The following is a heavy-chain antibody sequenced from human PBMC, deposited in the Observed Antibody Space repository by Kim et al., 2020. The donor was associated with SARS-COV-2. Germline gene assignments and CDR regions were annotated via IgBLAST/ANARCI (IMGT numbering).Heavy chain of an antibody. CDR1: GFTFTSSA. Sequence: SVKVSCKASGFTFTSSAVQWVRQARGQRLEWIGWIVVGSGNTNYAQKFQERVTITRDMSTSTAYMELSSLRSEDTAVYYCAATSRWNYPEFDYWGQGTLVTVSS. CDR3: AATSRWNYPEFDY. D-gene: IGHD1-7*01. V-gene: IGHV1-58*01. J-gene: IGHJ4*02. CDR2: IVVGSGNT.